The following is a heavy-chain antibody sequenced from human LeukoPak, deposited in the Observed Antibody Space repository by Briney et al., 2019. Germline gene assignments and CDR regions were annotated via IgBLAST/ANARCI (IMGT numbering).Heavy chain of an antibody. CDR2: ISYDGSNK. V-gene: IGHV3-30*18. Sequence: GGSLRLSCAASGFTFSSYGMHWVRQAPGKGLEWVAVISYDGSNKYYADSVKGRFTISRDNSENTLYLQMNSLRAEDTAVYYCAKNPGYCSSTSCYGADYWGQGTLVTVSS. D-gene: IGHD2-2*01. CDR3: AKNPGYCSSTSCYGADY. J-gene: IGHJ4*02. CDR1: GFTFSSYG.